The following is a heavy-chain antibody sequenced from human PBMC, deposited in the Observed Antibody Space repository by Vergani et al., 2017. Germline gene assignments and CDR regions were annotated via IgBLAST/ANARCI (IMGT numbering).Heavy chain of an antibody. CDR1: GGSIISYY. J-gene: IGHJ6*02. CDR2: IYYSGST. V-gene: IGHV4-59*01. CDR3: ARAPHRYGMDV. Sequence: QVQLQESGPGLVKPSGTLSLTCTVSGGSIISYYWSWIRQPPGKGLEWIGYIYYSGSTNYNPSLKSRVTISVDTSKNQFSLKLSSVTAADTAVYYCARAPHRYGMDVWGQGTTVTVSS.